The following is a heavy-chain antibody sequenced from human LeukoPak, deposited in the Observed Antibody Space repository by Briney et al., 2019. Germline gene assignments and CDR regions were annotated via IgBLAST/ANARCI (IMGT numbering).Heavy chain of an antibody. V-gene: IGHV3-23*01. J-gene: IGHJ4*02. CDR2: ISGSGGST. CDR3: AKGDYGDYFNY. Sequence: GGSLRLSCAASGFTFSSYAMRWVRQAPGKGLEWVSAISGSGGSTYYADSVKGRFTISRDNSKNTLYLQMNSLRAEDTAVYYFAKGDYGDYFNYWGQGTLVTVSS. D-gene: IGHD4-17*01. CDR1: GFTFSSYA.